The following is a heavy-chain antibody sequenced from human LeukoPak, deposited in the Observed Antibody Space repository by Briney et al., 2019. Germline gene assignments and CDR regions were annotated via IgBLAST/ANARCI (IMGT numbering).Heavy chain of an antibody. V-gene: IGHV3-20*04. CDR2: ITWNGGST. CDR3: VKDRSFNRGEPIDY. J-gene: IGHJ4*02. D-gene: IGHD3-16*01. Sequence: GGSLRLSCAASGFSFDDHGMSWVRQAPGQGLEWVSGITWNGGSTGYADSVKGRFSISRDNAKGSLFLQMNSLRVDDTALYYCVKDRSFNRGEPIDYWGQGTLVVVSS. CDR1: GFSFDDHG.